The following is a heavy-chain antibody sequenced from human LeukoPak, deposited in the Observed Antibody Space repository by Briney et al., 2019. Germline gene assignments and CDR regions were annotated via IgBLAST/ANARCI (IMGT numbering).Heavy chain of an antibody. D-gene: IGHD3-9*01. CDR2: IYYSGST. CDR1: GGSISSSSYS. V-gene: IGHV4-39*01. CDR3: ASNGGKMYYDILTGYSAAQYYFDY. Sequence: PSETLSLTCTVSGGSISSSSYSWGWIRQPPGKGLEWIGSIYYSGSTYYNPSLKSRVTISVDTSKNQFSLKLSSVTAADTAVYYCASNGGKMYYDILTGYSAAQYYFDYWGQGTLVTVSS. J-gene: IGHJ4*02.